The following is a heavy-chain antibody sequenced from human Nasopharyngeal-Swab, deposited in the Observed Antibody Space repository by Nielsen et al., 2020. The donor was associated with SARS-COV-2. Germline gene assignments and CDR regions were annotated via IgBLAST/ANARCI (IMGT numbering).Heavy chain of an antibody. CDR2: IYYSGST. CDR1: GGSISGYY. D-gene: IGHD5-24*01. Sequence: SETLSLTCTASGGSISGYYWSWIRQPPGKGLEWIGYIYYSGSTNYNPSLKSRVTISVDTSKKHFSLKLRSVTAADTAVYYGARLGDGYNYGVDAFDIWGQGTMVTVSS. J-gene: IGHJ3*02. CDR3: ARLGDGYNYGVDAFDI. V-gene: IGHV4-59*08.